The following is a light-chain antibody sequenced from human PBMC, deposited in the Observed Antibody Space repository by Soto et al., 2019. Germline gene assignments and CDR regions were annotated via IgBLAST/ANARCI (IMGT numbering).Light chain of an antibody. CDR1: SGSIASNS. J-gene: IGLJ2*01. Sequence: NFMLTQPHSVSESPGKTVTISCTRSSGSIASNSVQWYQQRPGRAPTTVIYEDNQRPSGVPDRLSGSIDSSSNSASLTISGLKTEDEADYYFQSYDRSTRKMVFGGGTKLTVL. CDR3: QSYDRSTRKMV. CDR2: EDN. V-gene: IGLV6-57*04.